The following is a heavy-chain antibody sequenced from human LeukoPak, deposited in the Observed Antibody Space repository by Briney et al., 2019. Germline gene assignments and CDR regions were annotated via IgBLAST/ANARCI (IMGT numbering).Heavy chain of an antibody. CDR3: ARAGEDVVLGPAPVGGSPYNWFDP. V-gene: IGHV3-30-3*01. J-gene: IGHJ5*02. CDR2: ISYHGIDK. D-gene: IGHD2-2*01. Sequence: GRSLRLSCAASEFTFSHYAMHWVRQAPGKGLEWVAVISYHGIDKYYADSVKGRFTISRDNSKNALYLQMNSLRPEDTAVYYCARAGEDVVLGPAPVGGSPYNWFDPWGQGTLVTVSS. CDR1: EFTFSHYA.